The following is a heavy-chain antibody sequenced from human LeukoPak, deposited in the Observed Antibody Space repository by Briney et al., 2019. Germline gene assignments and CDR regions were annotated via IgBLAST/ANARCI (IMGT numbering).Heavy chain of an antibody. Sequence: PSETLSLTCTISGVSVTRTSYYWGWIRQPPGMGLEWIGSIYPYSGSTFYNPSLKSRLTISVDTSKNQFSPNLSSVTAADTAVYFCAGQGGSSGSFYILNSWGQGTLVTVSS. J-gene: IGHJ4*02. V-gene: IGHV4-39*01. CDR2: IYPYSGST. CDR1: GVSVTRTSYY. CDR3: AGQGGSSGSFYILNS. D-gene: IGHD1-26*01.